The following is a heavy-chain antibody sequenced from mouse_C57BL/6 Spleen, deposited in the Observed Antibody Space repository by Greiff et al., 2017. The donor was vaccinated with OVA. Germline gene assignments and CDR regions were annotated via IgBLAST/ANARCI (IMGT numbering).Heavy chain of an antibody. CDR1: GYAFSSYW. V-gene: IGHV1-80*01. CDR3: ARWGSSAMDY. D-gene: IGHD1-3*01. Sequence: QVQLQQSGAELVKPGASVKISCKASGYAFSSYWMNWVKQRPGQGLEWIGQIYPGDGDTNYNGKFKGKATLTADKSSSTAYMQLSSLTSEGSAVYFCARWGSSAMDYWGQGTSVTVSS. J-gene: IGHJ4*01. CDR2: IYPGDGDT.